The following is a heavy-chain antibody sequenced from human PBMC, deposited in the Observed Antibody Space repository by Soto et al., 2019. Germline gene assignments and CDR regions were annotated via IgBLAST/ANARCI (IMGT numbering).Heavy chain of an antibody. Sequence: QVQLLQSGAEVKKPGSSVKVSCKVSGGAFSNYALNWVRHGPGQRLAWLGGIIPLPNTSNYSLKFLGRVTVTADISSTTVFMELNTLTSDDTATYYCASWSNWNPLYYDGLDVWGQGTTVTVSS. J-gene: IGHJ6*02. CDR1: GGAFSNYA. V-gene: IGHV1-69*06. D-gene: IGHD1-20*01. CDR3: ASWSNWNPLYYDGLDV. CDR2: IIPLPNTS.